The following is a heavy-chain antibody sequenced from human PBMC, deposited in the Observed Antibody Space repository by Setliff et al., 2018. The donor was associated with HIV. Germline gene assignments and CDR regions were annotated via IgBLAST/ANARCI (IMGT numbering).Heavy chain of an antibody. CDR3: ARDNPHFGGASSYYYGMDG. Sequence: PSETLSLTCAVSGGSISNYYWSWIRQPPGKGLAWSGYIYTSGSTNYNPSLTSRVPISVDTSRNQFSLKLTSVTAADTAVYYCARDNPHFGGASSYYYGMDGWGQGTTVTVSS. V-gene: IGHV4-4*09. CDR1: GGSISNYY. D-gene: IGHD3-3*01. J-gene: IGHJ6*02. CDR2: IYTSGST.